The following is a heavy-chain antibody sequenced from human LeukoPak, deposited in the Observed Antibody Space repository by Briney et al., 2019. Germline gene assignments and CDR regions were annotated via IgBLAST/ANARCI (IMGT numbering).Heavy chain of an antibody. CDR1: GYSISSGYY. V-gene: IGHV4-38-2*01. J-gene: IGHJ4*02. CDR3: ARHFSFYISSSGHFDY. D-gene: IGHD6-6*01. Sequence: PSETLSLTCAVSGYSISSGYYWGWIRQPPGKGLEWIGSIYHSGSTYYNPSLKSRVTISVDTSKNQFSLKLSSVTAADTAVYYCARHFSFYISSSGHFDYWGQGTLVTVSS. CDR2: IYHSGST.